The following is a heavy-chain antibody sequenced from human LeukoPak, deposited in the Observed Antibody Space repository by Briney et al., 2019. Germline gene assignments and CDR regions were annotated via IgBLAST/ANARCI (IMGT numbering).Heavy chain of an antibody. D-gene: IGHD4-17*01. CDR1: GGSISSYY. Sequence: SETLSLTCTVSGGSISSYYWSWIRQPAGKGLEWIGRIYTSGSTNYNPSLKSRVTISVDTSKNQFSLQLNSVTPEDAAVYYCARARDYGAMYYFDYWGQGTLVTVSS. V-gene: IGHV4-4*07. CDR3: ARARDYGAMYYFDY. J-gene: IGHJ4*02. CDR2: IYTSGST.